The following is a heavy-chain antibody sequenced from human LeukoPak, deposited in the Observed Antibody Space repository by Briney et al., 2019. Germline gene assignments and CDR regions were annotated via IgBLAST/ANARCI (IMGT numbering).Heavy chain of an antibody. D-gene: IGHD3-10*01. CDR1: GFTVSSNY. Sequence: PGGSLRLSCAASGFTVSSNYMSWVRQAPGKGLEWVSVIYSGGNTYYADSVKGRFTISRDNSKNTLYLQMNSLRAEDTAVYYCARGYGSGSYYNEYFQHWGQGTLVTVSS. CDR2: IYSGGNT. V-gene: IGHV3-66*01. J-gene: IGHJ1*01. CDR3: ARGYGSGSYYNEYFQH.